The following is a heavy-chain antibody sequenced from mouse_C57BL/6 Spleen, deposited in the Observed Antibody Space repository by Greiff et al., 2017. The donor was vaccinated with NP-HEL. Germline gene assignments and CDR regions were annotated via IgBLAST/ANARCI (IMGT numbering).Heavy chain of an antibody. V-gene: IGHV5-16*01. CDR3: ARGRDDYDGLYYFDY. Sequence: EVKVVESEGGLVQPGSSMKLSCTASGFTFSDYYMAWVRQVPEKGLEWVANINYDGSSTYYLDSLKSRFIISRDNAKNILYLQMSSLKSEDTATYYCARGRDDYDGLYYFDYWGQGTTLTVSS. CDR1: GFTFSDYY. D-gene: IGHD2-4*01. J-gene: IGHJ2*01. CDR2: INYDGSST.